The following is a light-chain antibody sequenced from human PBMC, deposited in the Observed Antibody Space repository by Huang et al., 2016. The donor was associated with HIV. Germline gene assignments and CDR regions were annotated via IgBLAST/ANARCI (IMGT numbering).Light chain of an antibody. CDR3: QQYFSTPA. CDR1: QSVLDRSNRKNY. Sequence: DIVMTQSPDSLSVSLGERATINCKSSQSVLDRSNRKNYLAWYQQKPGQIPHLHLSWASVRRSGVPDRVRRSGSGTDFTHTIGNLKAEDVAVYYCQQYFSTPAFGQGTNVDI. CDR2: WAS. J-gene: IGKJ1*01. V-gene: IGKV4-1*01.